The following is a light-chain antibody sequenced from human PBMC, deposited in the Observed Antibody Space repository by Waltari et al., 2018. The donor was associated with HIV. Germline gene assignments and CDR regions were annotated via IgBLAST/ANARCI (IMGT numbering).Light chain of an antibody. J-gene: IGLJ1*01. CDR2: GKN. V-gene: IGLV3-19*01. Sequence: SSELTQDPDVSVALGQTLKITCQGDSLRRYYSNCYQQKPGQAPVLVLHGKNSRPSGVPDRFSGSSSGSTASLTITGAQAEVEAVYYCHSRDSSGISYVFGNGTQVTVL. CDR1: SLRRYY. CDR3: HSRDSSGISYV.